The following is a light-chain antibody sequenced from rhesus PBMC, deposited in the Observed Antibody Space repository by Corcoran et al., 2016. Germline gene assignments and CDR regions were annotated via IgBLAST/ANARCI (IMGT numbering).Light chain of an antibody. J-gene: IGKJ1*01. CDR3: PQHNSYPRT. V-gene: IGKV1S14*01. Sequence: DIQMTQSPSSLSASVGDTVTITCRESQGISNYLAWYQQKPGKAPKPLTDSAANLESGVPSRFTGTGSGTDFTPTISSLQPEDFATYYCPQHNSYPRTFGQGTKVEIK. CDR2: SAA. CDR1: QGISNY.